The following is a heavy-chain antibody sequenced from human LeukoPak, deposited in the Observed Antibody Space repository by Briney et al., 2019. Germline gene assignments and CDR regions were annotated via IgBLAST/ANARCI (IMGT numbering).Heavy chain of an antibody. Sequence: GGSLGLSCAASGFTFSSYSMNWVRQAPGKGPEWVSSITSTSTYIFYADSVKGRFTISRDNAKNSLFLQMNSLRAEDTAVYYCARGELVGTTTGVDYWGQGTLVTVSS. D-gene: IGHD1-26*01. J-gene: IGHJ4*02. V-gene: IGHV3-21*01. CDR1: GFTFSSYS. CDR2: ITSTSTYI. CDR3: ARGELVGTTTGVDY.